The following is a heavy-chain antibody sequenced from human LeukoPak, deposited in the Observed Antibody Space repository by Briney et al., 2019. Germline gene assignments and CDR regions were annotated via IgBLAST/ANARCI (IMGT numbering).Heavy chain of an antibody. J-gene: IGHJ5*02. D-gene: IGHD1-26*01. V-gene: IGHV3-21*01. CDR2: ISSSSSYI. Sequence: GGSLRLSCAASGFTFSSYSMNWVRHAPGKGLEWVSSISSSSSYIYYADSVKGRFTISRDNAKNSLYLQMNSLRAEDTAVYYCARDKVGATSRNWFDPWGRGTLVTVSS. CDR1: GFTFSSYS. CDR3: ARDKVGATSRNWFDP.